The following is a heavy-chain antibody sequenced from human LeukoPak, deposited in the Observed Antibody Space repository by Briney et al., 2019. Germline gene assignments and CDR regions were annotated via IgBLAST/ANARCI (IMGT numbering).Heavy chain of an antibody. V-gene: IGHV3-30*02. Sequence: RGSLRLSCAASGFTFSSYGMHWVRQAPGKGLEGVAFIRYDGSNKYYADSVKGRFTISRDNSKNTLYLQMNSLRAEDTAVYYCAVTLRFLEWSPFDYWGQGTPVTVSS. CDR2: IRYDGSNK. D-gene: IGHD3-3*01. CDR3: AVTLRFLEWSPFDY. J-gene: IGHJ4*02. CDR1: GFTFSSYG.